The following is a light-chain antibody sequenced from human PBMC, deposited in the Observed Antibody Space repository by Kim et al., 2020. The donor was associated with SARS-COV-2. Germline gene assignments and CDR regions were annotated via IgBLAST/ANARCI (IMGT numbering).Light chain of an antibody. V-gene: IGLV2-14*03. Sequence: QLITISCTGTKSDVGGYNFVSWYQQHPGKAPKLMIYAVSNRPSGVSNRYSGSKSGNTASLTISGLQAEDEADYYCSSYTGGTTLVVFGGGTQLTVL. J-gene: IGLJ2*01. CDR2: AVS. CDR1: KSDVGGYNF. CDR3: SSYTGGTTLVV.